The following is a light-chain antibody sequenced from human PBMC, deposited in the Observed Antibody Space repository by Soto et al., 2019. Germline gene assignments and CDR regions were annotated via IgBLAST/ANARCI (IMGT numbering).Light chain of an antibody. CDR1: QSVSSSY. V-gene: IGKV3-20*01. CDR3: QQYGSSGT. CDR2: GAS. J-gene: IGKJ1*01. Sequence: IGLTQSPGTLSLSPGERATLSCRASQSVSSSYLHWYQQKPGQAPRLLIYGASNRATGIPDRFSGSGSGTDFTLTISRLEPEDFAVYYCQQYGSSGTFGQGTKADIK.